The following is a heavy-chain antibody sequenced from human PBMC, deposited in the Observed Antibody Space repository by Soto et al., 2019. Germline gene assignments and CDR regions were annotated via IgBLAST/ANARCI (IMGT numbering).Heavy chain of an antibody. CDR3: ARGLEAGYYFAY. CDR1: GFNFSSYA. CDR2: ITTSGDRS. V-gene: IGHV3-23*01. Sequence: EVQLLESGGRLIQPGGSLRLSCAASGFNFSSYAMSWIRQAPGKRPEWVAGITTSGDRSGYAVSVKGRFTVSRDNSQNTMYLQLNSLRGDDTAIYYCARGLEAGYYFAYWGQGTLVTVSS. J-gene: IGHJ4*02. D-gene: IGHD3-22*01.